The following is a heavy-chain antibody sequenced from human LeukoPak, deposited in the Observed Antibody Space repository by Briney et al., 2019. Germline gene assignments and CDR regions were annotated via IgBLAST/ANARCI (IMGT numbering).Heavy chain of an antibody. D-gene: IGHD6-19*01. CDR3: ARIDGYSSGWYGFPHRYYYYYMDV. Sequence: GASVKVSCKASGYTFTSYDINWVRQATGQGLEWMGLTNPNSGNTGYAQKFQGRVTMTRNTSISTAYMELSSLRSEDTAVYYCARIDGYSSGWYGFPHRYYYYYMDVWGKGTTVTISS. J-gene: IGHJ6*03. V-gene: IGHV1-8*01. CDR1: GYTFTSYD. CDR2: TNPNSGNT.